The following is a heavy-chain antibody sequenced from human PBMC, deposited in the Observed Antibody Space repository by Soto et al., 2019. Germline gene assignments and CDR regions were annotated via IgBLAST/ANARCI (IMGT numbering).Heavy chain of an antibody. Sequence: EVQLLESGGGLVQPGGSLRLSCAASGFTFSSYAMSWVRQAPGKGLEWVSAISGSGGSTYYADSGEGRFTISRDNSKNRRYLQMNSVRAEDTAVYYCAKDHEYSRRWLSRHNWFDPWGQGTLVTVSS. CDR1: GFTFSSYA. CDR2: ISGSGGST. D-gene: IGHD6-13*01. V-gene: IGHV3-23*01. J-gene: IGHJ5*02. CDR3: AKDHEYSRRWLSRHNWFDP.